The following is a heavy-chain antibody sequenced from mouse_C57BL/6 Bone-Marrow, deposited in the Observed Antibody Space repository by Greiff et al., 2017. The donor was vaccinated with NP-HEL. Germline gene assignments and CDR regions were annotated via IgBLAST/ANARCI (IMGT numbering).Heavy chain of an antibody. Sequence: VQGVESGPGLVAPSQSLSITCTVSGFSLTSYGVDWVRQPPGKGLEWLGVIWGGGSTNYNSALMSRLSISKDNSKSQVFLKMNSLQTDDTAMHYCAKLGNYYGSRGNWYFDVWGTGTTVTVSS. CDR3: AKLGNYYGSRGNWYFDV. CDR1: GFSLTSYG. J-gene: IGHJ1*03. V-gene: IGHV2-9*01. CDR2: IWGGGST. D-gene: IGHD1-1*01.